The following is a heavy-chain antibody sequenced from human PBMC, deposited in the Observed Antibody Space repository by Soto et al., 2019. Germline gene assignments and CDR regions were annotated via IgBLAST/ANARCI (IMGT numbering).Heavy chain of an antibody. CDR3: AREDRYTTSWYSFDS. D-gene: IGHD6-13*01. V-gene: IGHV3-53*01. CDR2: IYAGGTS. J-gene: IGHJ4*02. Sequence: VSVIYAGGTSYXADSVKGRFSISRDNXXXXXYLQMNSLRLEDTAVYYCAREDRYTTSWYSFDSWGQGTLVTVSS.